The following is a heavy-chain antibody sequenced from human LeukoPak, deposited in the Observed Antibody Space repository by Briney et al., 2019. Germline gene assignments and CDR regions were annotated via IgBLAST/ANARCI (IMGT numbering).Heavy chain of an antibody. D-gene: IGHD6-19*01. CDR3: ATVAGTGGYFDY. J-gene: IGHJ4*02. V-gene: IGHV4-34*01. CDR2: INHSGST. CDR1: GGSFSGYY. Sequence: SETLSLTCAVYGGSFSGYYWSWIRQPPGKGLEWIGEINHSGSTNYNPSLKSRVTISVDTSKNQFSLKLSSVTAADTAVYYCATVAGTGGYFDYWGQGTLVTVSS.